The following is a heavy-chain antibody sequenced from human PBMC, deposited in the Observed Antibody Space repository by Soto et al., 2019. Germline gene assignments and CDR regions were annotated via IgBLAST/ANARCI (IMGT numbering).Heavy chain of an antibody. Sequence: GESLKISCKGSGYSFTNYWIGWVRQMPGKGLEWMGIINPADSDARYSPSFQGQVTVSVDKSISTAYLQRGSLKASDTAMYYCVRPDSTGYYSHWGQGTPVTVSS. CDR1: GYSFTNYW. D-gene: IGHD3-9*01. J-gene: IGHJ4*02. CDR2: INPADSDA. CDR3: VRPDSTGYYSH. V-gene: IGHV5-51*01.